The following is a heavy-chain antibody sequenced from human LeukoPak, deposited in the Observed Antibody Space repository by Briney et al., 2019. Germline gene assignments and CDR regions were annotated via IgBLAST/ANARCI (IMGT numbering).Heavy chain of an antibody. D-gene: IGHD2-8*01. CDR1: SYTFTGYY. CDR3: ARRSRNGLDAFDI. Sequence: ASVNVSCKASSYTFTGYYLHWVRQAPGKAPEWVGWIDPNNGDTEYAQEFQGRVTMTRVRSISTAYMELSRLTSDDTAVYYCARRSRNGLDAFDIWGQGTMVTVSS. CDR2: IDPNNGDT. J-gene: IGHJ3*02. V-gene: IGHV1-2*02.